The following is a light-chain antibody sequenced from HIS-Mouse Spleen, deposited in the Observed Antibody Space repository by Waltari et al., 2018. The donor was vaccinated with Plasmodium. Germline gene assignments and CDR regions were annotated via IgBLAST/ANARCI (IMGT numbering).Light chain of an antibody. CDR2: DVS. Sequence: TQPASVSGSPGQSITISCTGTSSDVGGYNYVSWYQQHPGKAPKLMIYDVSNLPSGVSNRFSGSKSGNTASLTISGLQAEDEADYYCSSYTSSSTLVFGGGTKLTVL. V-gene: IGLV2-14*03. CDR3: SSYTSSSTLV. CDR1: SSDVGGYNY. J-gene: IGLJ2*01.